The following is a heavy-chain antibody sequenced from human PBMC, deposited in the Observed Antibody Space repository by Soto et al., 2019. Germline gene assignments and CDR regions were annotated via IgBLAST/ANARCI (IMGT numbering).Heavy chain of an antibody. Sequence: PGGSLTLSCAASGFTFSSYGMHWVRQAPGKGLEWVAVIWYDGSNKYYADSVKGRFTISRDNSKNTLYLQMNSLRAEDTAVYYCARDSLYGWYFDYWGQGTLVTVSS. J-gene: IGHJ4*02. CDR1: GFTFSSYG. CDR3: ARDSLYGWYFDY. D-gene: IGHD3-10*01. V-gene: IGHV3-33*01. CDR2: IWYDGSNK.